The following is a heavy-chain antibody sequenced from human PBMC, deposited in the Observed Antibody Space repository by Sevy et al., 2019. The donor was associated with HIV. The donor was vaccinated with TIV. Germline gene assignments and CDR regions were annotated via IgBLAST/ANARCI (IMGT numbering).Heavy chain of an antibody. V-gene: IGHV3-7*03. Sequence: GGSLRLSCAASGFTFSSYWMSWVRQAPGKGLEWVANIKQDGSEKYYVDSVKGRFTISRDNAKNSLYLQMNSLRAEDTVVYYCVRDWECTGGVCYFMDVWGQGTTVTVSS. CDR3: VRDWECTGGVCYFMDV. CDR2: IKQDGSEK. D-gene: IGHD2-8*02. CDR1: GFTFSSYW. J-gene: IGHJ6*02.